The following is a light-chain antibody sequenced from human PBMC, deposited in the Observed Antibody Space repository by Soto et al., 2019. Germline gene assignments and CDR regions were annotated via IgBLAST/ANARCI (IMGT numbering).Light chain of an antibody. Sequence: QSALTQPRSVSGSPGQSVTISCTGTSSDVGGYNYVSWYQQHPGKAPKLMIYDVSKRPSGVPDRFSGSKSGNTASLTISGLQAEDEADYYCAAWDDRLSGYVFATGTKLTVL. V-gene: IGLV2-11*01. CDR1: SSDVGGYNY. CDR3: AAWDDRLSGYV. CDR2: DVS. J-gene: IGLJ1*01.